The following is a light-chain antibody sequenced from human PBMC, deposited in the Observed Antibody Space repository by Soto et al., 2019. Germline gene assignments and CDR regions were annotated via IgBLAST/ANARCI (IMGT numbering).Light chain of an antibody. J-gene: IGKJ1*01. CDR3: QHYSTVWS. CDR2: DAS. CDR1: QSISSG. Sequence: DIQMTQSPSTLSASVVDRVTITCLASQSISSGLAWYQQKPGKAPKLLIYDASTLESGVPSRFSGSGSGTEFTLTISSLQPDDFATYCCQHYSTVWSFGQGAKVDI. V-gene: IGKV1-5*01.